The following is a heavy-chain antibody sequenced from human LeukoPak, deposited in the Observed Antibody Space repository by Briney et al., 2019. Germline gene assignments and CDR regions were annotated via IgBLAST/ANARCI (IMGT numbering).Heavy chain of an antibody. CDR1: GASISSYY. V-gene: IGHV4-4*07. Sequence: SETLSLTCTVSGASISSYYWSWVRQPAGKGLEWIGRISASGSTNYSPSLKSRVTMSLDAPKNQFSLKLTSVTAADTAVYYCARDGGATGAFGYWGQGTLVTVSS. CDR3: ARDGGATGAFGY. CDR2: ISASGST. J-gene: IGHJ4*02. D-gene: IGHD1-26*01.